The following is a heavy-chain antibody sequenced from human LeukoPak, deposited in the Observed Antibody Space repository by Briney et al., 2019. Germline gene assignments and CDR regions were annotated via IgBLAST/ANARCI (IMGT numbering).Heavy chain of an antibody. CDR3: ARDGSTDILTGLTTPGAFDI. J-gene: IGHJ3*02. CDR2: IYYSGST. D-gene: IGHD3-9*01. V-gene: IGHV4-31*03. CDR1: GGSISSGGYY. Sequence: SETLSLTCTVSGGSISSGGYYWSWIRQHPGKGLEWIGYIYYSGSTYYNPSLKSRVTISVDTSKNQFSLKLSSVTAADTAVYYCARDGSTDILTGLTTPGAFDIWAKGQWSPSLQ.